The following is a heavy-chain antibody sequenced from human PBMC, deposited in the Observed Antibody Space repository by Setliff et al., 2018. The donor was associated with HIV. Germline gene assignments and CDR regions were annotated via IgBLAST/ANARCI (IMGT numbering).Heavy chain of an antibody. CDR3: ARVARGGHSSRWYYFDY. CDR1: GGSISSGSYY. CDR2: IYTIWST. D-gene: IGHD6-13*01. V-gene: IGHV4-61*02. Sequence: PSETLSLTCTVSGGSISSGSYYWSCIRQPAGKGLECIGRIYTIWSTKYNPSLKSRVTISVDTSKNQFSLKVSSVTAEDTAVYYCARVARGGHSSRWYYFDYGGQGTLVTVSS. J-gene: IGHJ4*02.